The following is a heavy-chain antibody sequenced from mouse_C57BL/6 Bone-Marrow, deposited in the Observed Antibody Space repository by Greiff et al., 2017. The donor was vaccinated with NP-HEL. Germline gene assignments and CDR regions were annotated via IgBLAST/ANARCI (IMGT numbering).Heavy chain of an antibody. CDR3: ARERNLAY. CDR2: IDPSDSYT. J-gene: IGHJ3*01. V-gene: IGHV1-50*01. CDR1: GYTFTSYW. Sequence: VQLQQPGAELVKPGASVKLSCKASGYTFTSYWMQWVKQRPGQGLEWIGEIDPSDSYTNYNQKFKGKATLTVDTSSSTAYMQLSSLTSEDSAVYYCARERNLAYWGQGTLVTVSA.